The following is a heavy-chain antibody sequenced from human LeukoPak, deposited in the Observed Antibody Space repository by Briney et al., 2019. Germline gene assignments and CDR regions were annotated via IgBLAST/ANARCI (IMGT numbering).Heavy chain of an antibody. Sequence: PSETLSLTCSVSGASIGTYHWTWIRQPPGKGLEWIGYFSYSGSTYSNPSLKSRVTMSVDTSNNQFSLKLTSVTAADTAVYYCARVTRTYFYYYYMDVWGKGTTVTVSS. CDR1: GASIGTYH. CDR2: FSYSGST. CDR3: ARVTRTYFYYYYMDV. J-gene: IGHJ6*03. V-gene: IGHV4-59*01.